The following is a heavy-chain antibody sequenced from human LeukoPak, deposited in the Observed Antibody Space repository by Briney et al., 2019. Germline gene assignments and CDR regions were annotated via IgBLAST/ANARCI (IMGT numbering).Heavy chain of an antibody. CDR2: LYYSGST. CDR3: ARHMYDRSGRPFDY. D-gene: IGHD3-22*01. Sequence: SSETLSLTCTVSGGSIRSSTDYWDWIRQPPGKGLEWIGSLYYSGSTDYSPSLKSRVSISVDTSKNQFSLKLTSVTAADTAVYYRARHMYDRSGRPFDYWGQGTLVTVSS. V-gene: IGHV4-39*01. CDR1: GGSIRSSTDY. J-gene: IGHJ4*02.